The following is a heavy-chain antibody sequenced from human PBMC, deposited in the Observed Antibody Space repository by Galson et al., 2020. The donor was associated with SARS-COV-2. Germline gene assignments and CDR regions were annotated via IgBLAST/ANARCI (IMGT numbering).Heavy chain of an antibody. CDR3: ARRVFTAYRLDY. V-gene: IGHV4-39*01. CDR2: MSFTGDT. J-gene: IGHJ4*02. Sequence: SENLSLTCTVSGGSISSSGYYWAWIRQPPGKGLEWVGSMSFTGDTNYNAALSSRVSISVDTSLNQVFLNMNSVTAADTAVYYCARRVFTAYRLDYWGQGILVTVSS. D-gene: IGHD3-16*01. CDR1: GGSISSSGYY.